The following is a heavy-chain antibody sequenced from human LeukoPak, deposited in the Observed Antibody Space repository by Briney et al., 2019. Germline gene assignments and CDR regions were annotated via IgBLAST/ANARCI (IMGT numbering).Heavy chain of an antibody. D-gene: IGHD2-21*01. Sequence: PGGSLRLSCVASGFTYRRYSMNWVRQAPGKGLEWVSTIGNTETFYADSVTGRFTISRDNSKNTVYLHMNSLRVEDTAVYYCAKDWIQFNRVFDCFDSWGQGTLVTVSS. CDR1: GFTYRRYS. CDR3: AKDWIQFNRVFDCFDS. V-gene: IGHV3-23*01. CDR2: IGNTET. J-gene: IGHJ4*02.